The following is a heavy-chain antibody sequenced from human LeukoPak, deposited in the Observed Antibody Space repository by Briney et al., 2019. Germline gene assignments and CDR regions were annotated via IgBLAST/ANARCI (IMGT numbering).Heavy chain of an antibody. CDR3: ARVRGHDSLFDY. CDR1: GYTFTGYY. CDR2: INPNSGGT. D-gene: IGHD5-18*01. Sequence: ASVTVSCKASGYTFTGYYMHWVRQAPGQGLEWMGWINPNSGGTNYAQKFQGRVTMTRDTSISTAYMELSRLRSDDTAVYYCARVRGHDSLFDYWGQGTLVTVSS. V-gene: IGHV1-2*02. J-gene: IGHJ4*02.